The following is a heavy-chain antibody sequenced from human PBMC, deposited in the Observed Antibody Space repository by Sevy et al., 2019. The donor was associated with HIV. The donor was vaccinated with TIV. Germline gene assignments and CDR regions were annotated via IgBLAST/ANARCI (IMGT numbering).Heavy chain of an antibody. CDR2: IYHSGST. J-gene: IGHJ2*01. V-gene: IGHV4-38-2*02. CDR3: ARNDYFGTGNLHWSFDL. CDR1: GYSISSGYY. D-gene: IGHD3-10*01. Sequence: SETLSLTCTVSGYSISSGYYWGWIRQPPGKGLEWIGSIYHSGSTYYHPSLESRVTISVDTSKNQFSVRLSSVTAADTAVYYCARNDYFGTGNLHWSFDLWGRGALVTVSS.